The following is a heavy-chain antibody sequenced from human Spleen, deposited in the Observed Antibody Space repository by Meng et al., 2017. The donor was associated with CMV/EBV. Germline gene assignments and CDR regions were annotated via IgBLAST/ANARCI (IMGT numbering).Heavy chain of an antibody. V-gene: IGHV1-2*02. Sequence: ASVKVSCKASGYTFTGYYMHWVRQVPGQGLEWMGWINPNSGGTNYAQKFQGRVTMTRDTSISTAYMELSRLRSDDTAVYYCARDRDGYNNLDYWGQGTLVTVSS. CDR3: ARDRDGYNNLDY. D-gene: IGHD5-24*01. J-gene: IGHJ4*02. CDR2: INPNSGGT. CDR1: GYTFTGYY.